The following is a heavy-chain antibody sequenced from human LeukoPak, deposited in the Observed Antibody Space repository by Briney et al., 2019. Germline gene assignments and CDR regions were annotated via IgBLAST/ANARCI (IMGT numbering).Heavy chain of an antibody. V-gene: IGHV4-61*10. J-gene: IGHJ5*02. CDR3: ARGGSGSYFSWLDP. Sequence: KPSETLSLTCTVSGGSITSGNFYWSWIRQPAGKGLEWIGRIYGSGSTNYSPSLRSRVTISVDTSKNQFSLKLSSVTAADTAVYYCARGGSGSYFSWLDPWGQGTLVTVSS. CDR2: IYGSGST. CDR1: GGSITSGNFY. D-gene: IGHD3-10*01.